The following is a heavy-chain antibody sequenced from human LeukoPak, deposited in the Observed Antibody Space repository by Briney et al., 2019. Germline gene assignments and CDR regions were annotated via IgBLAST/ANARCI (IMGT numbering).Heavy chain of an antibody. J-gene: IGHJ4*02. CDR2: IGSSSSTI. V-gene: IGHV3-48*04. CDR3: ARDPYCSGGSCYDGLDY. D-gene: IGHD2-15*01. CDR1: GFTFSTYS. Sequence: GGSLSLSCAVSGFTFSTYSMNWVSQAPGKGLEWVSYIGSSSSTIYYADSVKGRFTISRDNAKNSLYLQMNSLRAEDTAVYYCARDPYCSGGSCYDGLDYWGQGTLVTVSS.